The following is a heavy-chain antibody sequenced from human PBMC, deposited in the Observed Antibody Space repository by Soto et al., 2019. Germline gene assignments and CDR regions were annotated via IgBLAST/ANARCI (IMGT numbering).Heavy chain of an antibody. CDR2: ISYDGSRE. D-gene: IGHD4-17*01. CDR3: VKDLRGEAYGMDV. J-gene: IGHJ6*01. V-gene: IGHV3-30*18. CDR1: GFTFSNYG. Sequence: QVQLVESGGGVVQPGRSLRLSCAASGFTFSNYGMHWVRQAPGKGLEWVAVISYDGSREFYADSVKGRFTISRDNSKNTLYLQMNSLRAEDTAVDYCVKDLRGEAYGMDVW.